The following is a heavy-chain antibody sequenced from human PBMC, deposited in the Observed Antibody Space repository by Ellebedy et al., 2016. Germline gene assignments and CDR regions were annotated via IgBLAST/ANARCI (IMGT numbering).Heavy chain of an antibody. CDR3: AKWNGGWYAFEV. CDR2: VFHTGFT. J-gene: IGHJ3*01. D-gene: IGHD6-19*01. Sequence: SETLSLTCNVSGGSVSSDYWNWIRRPPGKGLEWIGYVFHTGFTKYTPSLKSRVTMSLDTSKSQFSLRLTSVTAADTAVYYCAKWNGGWYAFEVWGQGTMVTVSS. CDR1: GGSVSSDY. V-gene: IGHV4-59*02.